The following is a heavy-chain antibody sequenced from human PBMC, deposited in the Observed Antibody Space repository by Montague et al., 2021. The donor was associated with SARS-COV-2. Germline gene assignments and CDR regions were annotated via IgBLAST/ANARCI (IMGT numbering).Heavy chain of an antibody. V-gene: IGHV4-59*12. D-gene: IGHD5-24*01. Sequence: SETLSLTCTVSGGSISTYYWRWIRQPPGKGLEWIGYIYYSGSTXXXPSXXXRVTISVDTSKNQFSLKLSSVTAADTAVYYCARDGYNAHQNYWYFDLWGRGTLVTVSS. J-gene: IGHJ2*01. CDR3: ARDGYNAHQNYWYFDL. CDR1: GGSISTYY. CDR2: IYYSGST.